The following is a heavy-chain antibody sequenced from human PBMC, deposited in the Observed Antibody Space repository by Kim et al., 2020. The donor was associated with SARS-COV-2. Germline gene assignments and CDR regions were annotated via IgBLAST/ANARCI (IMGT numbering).Heavy chain of an antibody. CDR2: INSDGSST. V-gene: IGHV3-74*01. Sequence: GGSLRLSCAASGFTFSSYWMHWVRQAPGKGLVWVSRINSDGSSTSYADSVKGRFTISRDNAKNTLYLQMNSLRAEDTAVYYCASRAYYYGSGSYYPPDGMDVWGQGTTVTVSS. CDR3: ASRAYYYGSGSYYPPDGMDV. CDR1: GFTFSSYW. D-gene: IGHD3-10*01. J-gene: IGHJ6*02.